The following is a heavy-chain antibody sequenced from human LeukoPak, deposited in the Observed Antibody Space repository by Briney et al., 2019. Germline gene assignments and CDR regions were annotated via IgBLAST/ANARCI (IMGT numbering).Heavy chain of an antibody. CDR2: IIPIFGTA. V-gene: IGHV1-69*13. D-gene: IGHD4-17*01. CDR1: GGTFSSYA. CDR3: ARDLLDYGDYGPFDY. J-gene: IGHJ4*02. Sequence: SVTVSCTASGGTFSSYAISWVRQAPGQGLEWMGGIIPIFGTANYAQKFQGRVTITADESTSTAYMELSSLRSEDTAVYYCARDLLDYGDYGPFDYWGQGTLVTVSS.